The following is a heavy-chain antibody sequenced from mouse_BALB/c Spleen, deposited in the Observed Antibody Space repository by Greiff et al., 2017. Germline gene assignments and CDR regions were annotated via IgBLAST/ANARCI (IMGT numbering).Heavy chain of an antibody. CDR2: INPSTGYT. D-gene: IGHD2-2*01. CDR3: ARGGYDQDVPFAY. V-gene: IGHV1-7*01. CDR1: GYTFTSYW. Sequence: VQLQQSGAELAKPGASVKMSCKASGYTFTSYWMHWVKQRPGQGLEWIGYINPSTGYTEYNQKFKDKATLTADKSSSTAYMQLSSLTSEDSAVYYCARGGYDQDVPFAYWGQGTLVTVSA. J-gene: IGHJ3*01.